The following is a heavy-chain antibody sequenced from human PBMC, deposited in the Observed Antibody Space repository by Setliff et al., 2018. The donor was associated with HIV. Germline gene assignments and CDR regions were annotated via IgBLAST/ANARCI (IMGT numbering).Heavy chain of an antibody. V-gene: IGHV3-64*02. J-gene: IGHJ3*02. CDR3: ARDGHYYDSSGYDAFDI. CDR1: GFTFSSYA. CDR2: ISSNGGST. Sequence: PGGSLRLSCAASGFTFSSYAMHWVRQAPGKGLEYVSAISSNGGSTYYADSVKGRFTISRDNSKNTLYLQMGSLRAEDMAVYYCARDGHYYDSSGYDAFDIWGQGTMVTVSS. D-gene: IGHD3-22*01.